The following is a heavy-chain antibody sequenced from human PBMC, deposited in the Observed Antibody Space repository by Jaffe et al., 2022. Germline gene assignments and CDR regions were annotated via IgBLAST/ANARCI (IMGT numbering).Heavy chain of an antibody. CDR2: IYYSGST. J-gene: IGHJ5*02. CDR3: ARRRRYCSGGSCPNWFDP. V-gene: IGHV4-39*01. Sequence: QLQLQESGPGLVKPSETLSLTCTVSGGSISSSSYYWGWIRQPPGKGLEWIGSIYYSGSTYYNPSLKSRVTISVDTSKNQFSLKLSSVTAADTAVYYCARRRRYCSGGSCPNWFDPWGQGTLVTVSS. D-gene: IGHD2-15*01. CDR1: GGSISSSSYY.